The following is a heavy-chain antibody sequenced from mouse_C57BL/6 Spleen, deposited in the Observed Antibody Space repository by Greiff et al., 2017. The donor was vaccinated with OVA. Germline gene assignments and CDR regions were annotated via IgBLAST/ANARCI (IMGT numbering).Heavy chain of an antibody. Sequence: EVQLQQSVAELVRPGASVKLSCTASGFNIKNTYMHWVKQRPEQGLEWIGRIDPANGYTYSAPKFQGKATITADTSSNTAYLQLSSLTSEDTASYYCARSEGTTVVCYAMDYWGQGTSVTVSS. CDR2: IDPANGYT. CDR1: GFNIKNTY. V-gene: IGHV14-3*01. CDR3: ARSEGTTVVCYAMDY. D-gene: IGHD1-1*01. J-gene: IGHJ4*01.